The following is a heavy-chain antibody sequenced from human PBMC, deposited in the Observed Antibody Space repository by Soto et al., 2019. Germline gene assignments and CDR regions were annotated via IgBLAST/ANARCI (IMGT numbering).Heavy chain of an antibody. CDR2: VSASGLNT. V-gene: IGHV3-23*01. D-gene: IGHD3-22*01. CDR3: ARDYYKYYDSSGYYRSPAY. J-gene: IGHJ4*02. CDR1: GFTFSTYA. Sequence: PGGSLRLSCAASGFTFSTYAMAWVRQAPGKGLEWVSGVSASGLNTDYADPVKGRFYISRDNSKNTVSLHMNSLRAEDTAVYYCARDYYKYYDSSGYYRSPAYWGQGAQVTVSS.